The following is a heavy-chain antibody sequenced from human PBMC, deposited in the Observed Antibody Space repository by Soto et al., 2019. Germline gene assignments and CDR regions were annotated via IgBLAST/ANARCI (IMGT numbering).Heavy chain of an antibody. J-gene: IGHJ4*02. D-gene: IGHD3-16*01. V-gene: IGHV4-39*01. Sequence: NPSETLSLTCTVSGGSISSSSYYWGWIRQPPGKGLEWIGSIYYSGSTYYNPSFKSRVTISVDTSKNQFSLKLSSVTAADTAVYYCARHDGLSDDSLAIPYYFDYWGQGTLVTVSS. CDR2: IYYSGST. CDR1: GGSISSSSYY. CDR3: ARHDGLSDDSLAIPYYFDY.